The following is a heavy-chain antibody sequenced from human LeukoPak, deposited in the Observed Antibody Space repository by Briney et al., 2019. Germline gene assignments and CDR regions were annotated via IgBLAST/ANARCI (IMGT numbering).Heavy chain of an antibody. CDR3: AKSHDDSSGYRTDHDAFDI. V-gene: IGHV3-7*01. J-gene: IGHJ3*02. CDR1: GFTFSSYW. CDR2: IKRDGSEK. D-gene: IGHD3-22*01. Sequence: PGGSLRLSCAASGFTFSSYWMSWVRQAPGKGLEWVANIKRDGSEKYYVDSVKGRFTISRDNSKNTLYLQMNSLRAEDTAVYYCAKSHDDSSGYRTDHDAFDIWGQGTMVTVSS.